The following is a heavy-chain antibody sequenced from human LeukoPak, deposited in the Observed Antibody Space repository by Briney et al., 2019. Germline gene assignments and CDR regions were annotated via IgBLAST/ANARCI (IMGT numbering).Heavy chain of an antibody. J-gene: IGHJ4*02. CDR2: ISSSSSYI. CDR1: GFTFSSYS. CDR3: ARAQIELTYDY. V-gene: IGHV3-21*01. Sequence: GGSLRLSCAASGFTFSSYSMNWVRQAPGKGLEWVSSISSSSSYIYYADSVKGRFTISSDNAKNSLYLQMNSLRAEDTAVYYCARAQIELTYDYWGQGTLVTVSS. D-gene: IGHD1-7*01.